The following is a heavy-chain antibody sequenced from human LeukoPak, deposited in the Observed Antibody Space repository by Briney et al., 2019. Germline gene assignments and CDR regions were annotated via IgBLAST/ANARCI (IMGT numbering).Heavy chain of an antibody. Sequence: GGSLSLSCAASGFTFSSYSMNWVRQAPGKGLEWVSYISSSSSTIYYADSVKGRFTISRDNAKNSLYLQMNSLRAEDTAVYYCASLGIAAAGGAFDIWGQGTMVTVSS. V-gene: IGHV3-48*01. D-gene: IGHD6-13*01. CDR3: ASLGIAAAGGAFDI. CDR2: ISSSSSTI. J-gene: IGHJ3*02. CDR1: GFTFSSYS.